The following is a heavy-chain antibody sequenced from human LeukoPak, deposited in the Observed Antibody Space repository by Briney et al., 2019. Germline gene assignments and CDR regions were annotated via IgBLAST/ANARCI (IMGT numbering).Heavy chain of an antibody. V-gene: IGHV3-23*01. Sequence: GGSLRLSCAASGFTFSSYAMSWVRQAPGKGPEWVSVINGGGDDTYYADSVKGRFTISRDNAKNSLYLQMNSLRAEDTAVYYCAREAVAVPGTEYFQHWGQGTLVTVSS. J-gene: IGHJ1*01. CDR3: AREAVAVPGTEYFQH. D-gene: IGHD6-19*01. CDR1: GFTFSSYA. CDR2: INGGGDDT.